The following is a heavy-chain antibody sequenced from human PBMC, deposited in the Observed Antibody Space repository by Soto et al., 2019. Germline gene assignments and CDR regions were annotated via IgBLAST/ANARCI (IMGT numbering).Heavy chain of an antibody. D-gene: IGHD6-13*01. V-gene: IGHV3-33*01. CDR1: GFTFSSYG. CDR3: ASWVPSSWYLYYYYGMDV. CDR2: IWYDGSNK. Sequence: PGESLKISCAASGFTFSSYGMHWVRQAPGKVLEWVAVIWYDGSNKYYADSVKGRFTISRDNSKNTLYLQINSLRAEDTAVYYCASWVPSSWYLYYYYGMDVWGQGTTVTVSS. J-gene: IGHJ6*02.